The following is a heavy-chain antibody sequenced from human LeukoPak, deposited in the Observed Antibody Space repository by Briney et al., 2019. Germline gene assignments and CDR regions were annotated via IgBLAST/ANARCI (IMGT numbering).Heavy chain of an antibody. J-gene: IGHJ4*02. Sequence: SVKVSYKTSGGTFSSYAISWVRQAPGQGLEWMEGIITIFGTTKYAQKFQGRVTITADESTSTAYMELSSLRSEDTAVYYCARVGYCISATCLFGGFDYWGQGTLVTVSS. V-gene: IGHV1-69*01. CDR3: ARVGYCISATCLFGGFDY. D-gene: IGHD2-2*01. CDR2: IITIFGTT. CDR1: GGTFSSYA.